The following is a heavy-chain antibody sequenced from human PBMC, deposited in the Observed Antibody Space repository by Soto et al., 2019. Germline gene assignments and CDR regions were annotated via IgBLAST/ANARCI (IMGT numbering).Heavy chain of an antibody. CDR2: ISGSGGST. J-gene: IGHJ4*02. CDR1: GFTFSSYA. Sequence: GGSLRLSCAASGFTFSSYAMSWVRQAPGKGLEWVSAISGSGGSTYYADSVKGRFTISRDNSKNTLYLQMNSLRAEDTAVYYCAKGQYCSGGSCEPTGDYFDYWGQGTLVTVSS. V-gene: IGHV3-23*01. D-gene: IGHD2-15*01. CDR3: AKGQYCSGGSCEPTGDYFDY.